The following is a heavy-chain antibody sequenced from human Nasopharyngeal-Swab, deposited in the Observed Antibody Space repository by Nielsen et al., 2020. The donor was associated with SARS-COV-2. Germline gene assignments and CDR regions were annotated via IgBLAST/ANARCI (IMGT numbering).Heavy chain of an antibody. Sequence: WICQSPGYGLEWVSSISSSSYIYYADSVKGRFTISRDNAKNSLYLQMNSLRAEDTAVYYCARDGLDYDFWSAYFMDVWGQGTTVTVSS. CDR2: ISSSSYI. CDR3: ARDGLDYDFWSAYFMDV. D-gene: IGHD3-3*01. V-gene: IGHV3-69-1*01. J-gene: IGHJ6*02.